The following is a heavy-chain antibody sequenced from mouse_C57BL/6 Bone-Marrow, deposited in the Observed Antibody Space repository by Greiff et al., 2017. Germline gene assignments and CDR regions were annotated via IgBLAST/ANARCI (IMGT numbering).Heavy chain of an antibody. CDR3: AREGITTVVAKGY. J-gene: IGHJ2*01. CDR2: IYPRSGNT. Sequence: VQLQQSGAELARPGASVTLSCKASGYTFTSYGISWVKQRTGQGLEWIGEIYPRSGNTYYNEKFKGKATLTADNSSSTAYMELRSLSSEDSAVYVCAREGITTVVAKGYWGQGTTLTVSS. CDR1: GYTFTSYG. D-gene: IGHD1-1*01. V-gene: IGHV1-81*01.